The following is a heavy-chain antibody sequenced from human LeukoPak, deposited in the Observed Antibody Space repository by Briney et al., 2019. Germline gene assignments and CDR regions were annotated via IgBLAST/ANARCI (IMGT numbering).Heavy chain of an antibody. CDR2: IDSDGSST. J-gene: IGHJ4*02. CDR1: GFTFSTYG. Sequence: GGSLRLSCAASGFTFSTYGMHWVRQAPGKGLMWVSRIDSDGSSTSYADSVKGRFTISRDNAKNTLYLQMNSLRAEDTAVYYCAKAGTEDVLLWFGELLLPHFDYWGQGTLVTVSS. D-gene: IGHD3-10*01. CDR3: AKAGTEDVLLWFGELLLPHFDY. V-gene: IGHV3-74*01.